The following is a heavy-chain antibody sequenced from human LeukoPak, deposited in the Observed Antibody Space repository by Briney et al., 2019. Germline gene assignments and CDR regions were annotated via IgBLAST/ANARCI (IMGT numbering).Heavy chain of an antibody. CDR1: GFTFSNYW. J-gene: IGHJ6*02. Sequence: GGSLRLSCAASGFTFSNYWMNWVRQAPGKGLEWVSYISSSGSTIYYADSVKGRFTISRDNAKNSLYLQMNSLRAEDTAVYYCARGLVTPRYYYYGMDVWGQGTTVTASS. V-gene: IGHV3-48*03. CDR2: ISSSGSTI. D-gene: IGHD3/OR15-3a*01. CDR3: ARGLVTPRYYYYGMDV.